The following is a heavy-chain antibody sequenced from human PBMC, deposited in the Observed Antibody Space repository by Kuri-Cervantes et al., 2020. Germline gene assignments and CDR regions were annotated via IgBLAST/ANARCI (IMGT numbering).Heavy chain of an antibody. CDR1: RFTFSSYA. CDR3: ARSLLSRGNV. V-gene: IGHV3-30*07. J-gene: IGHJ6*04. Sequence: GESLKISCVASRFTFSSYAIYWVRQAPGKGLEWVAVISYDGSKTYYADSVKGRFSLSRDNAKNSLYLQMNSLRAEDTAVYYCARSLLSRGNVWGKGTTVTVSS. CDR2: ISYDGSKT.